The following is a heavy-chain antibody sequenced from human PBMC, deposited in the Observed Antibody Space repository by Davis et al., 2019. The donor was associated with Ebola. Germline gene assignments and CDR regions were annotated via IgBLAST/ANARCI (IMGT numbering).Heavy chain of an antibody. Sequence: ASVKVSCKTSGYTFTGYYMHWVRQATGQRLEWMGWINPNSGGTNYAQKFQGRVTMTRDTSISTAYMELSRLRSDDTAVYYCARVLDSGSYPLTDCWGQGTLVTVSS. D-gene: IGHD1-26*01. CDR3: ARVLDSGSYPLTDC. CDR1: GYTFTGYY. CDR2: INPNSGGT. V-gene: IGHV1-2*02. J-gene: IGHJ4*02.